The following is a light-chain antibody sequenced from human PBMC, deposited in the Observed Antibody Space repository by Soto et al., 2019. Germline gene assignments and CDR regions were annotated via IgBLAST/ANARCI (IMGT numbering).Light chain of an antibody. V-gene: IGKV1-9*01. CDR2: GAS. CDR1: QGNNTF. Sequence: IRLTQSPSSLSASVGDRVSISCRASQGNNTFVAWYQQKSGKAPKLLIYGASTLQSGVPSRFSGSGSGTEFTLTISGLQPEDFATYYGQQLTARRFSFGQGTKLDIK. J-gene: IGKJ2*01. CDR3: QQLTARRFS.